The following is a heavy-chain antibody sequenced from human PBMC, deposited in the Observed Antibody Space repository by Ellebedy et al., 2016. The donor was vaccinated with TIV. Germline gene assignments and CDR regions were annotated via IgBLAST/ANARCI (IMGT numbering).Heavy chain of an antibody. CDR1: GFAFSNYS. J-gene: IGHJ4*02. V-gene: IGHV3-21*01. D-gene: IGHD3-16*01. Sequence: GESLKISCAASGFAFSNYSMNWVRQAPGKGLEWVSSISSSSSYIYYADSVKGRFTISRDNAKNSLYLQMNSLRAEDTAVYYCARESIMITFGGVPFDYWGQGTLVTVSS. CDR3: ARESIMITFGGVPFDY. CDR2: ISSSSSYI.